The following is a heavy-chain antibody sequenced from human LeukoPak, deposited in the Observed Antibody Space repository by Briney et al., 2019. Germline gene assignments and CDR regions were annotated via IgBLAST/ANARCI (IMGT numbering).Heavy chain of an antibody. CDR3: ASIALEQYFDY. V-gene: IGHV1-69*13. D-gene: IGHD1/OR15-1a*01. CDR2: IIPIFGTA. Sequence: ASVKVSCKASGGTFSSYSISWVRQAPGQGLEWMGGIIPIFGTANYAQKFQGRVTITADASTSTAYMELSRLRSDDTAVYYCASIALEQYFDYWGQGTLVTVSS. CDR1: GGTFSSYS. J-gene: IGHJ4*02.